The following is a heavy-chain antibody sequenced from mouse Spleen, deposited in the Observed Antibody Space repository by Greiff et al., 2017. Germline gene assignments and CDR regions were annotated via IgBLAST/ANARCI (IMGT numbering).Heavy chain of an antibody. CDR2: INPSTGGT. V-gene: IGHV1-42*01. CDR3: ASVGTPLDY. D-gene: IGHD2-14*01. J-gene: IGHJ2*01. Sequence: VHVKQSGPELVKPGASVKISCKASGYSFTGYYMNWVKQSPEKSLEWIGEINPSTGGTTYNQKFKAKATLTVDKSSSTAYMQLKSLTSEDSAVYYCASVGTPLDYWGQGTTLTVSS. CDR1: GYSFTGYY.